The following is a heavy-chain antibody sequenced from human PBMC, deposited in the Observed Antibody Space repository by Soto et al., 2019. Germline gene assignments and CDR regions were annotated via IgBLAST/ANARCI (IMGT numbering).Heavy chain of an antibody. V-gene: IGHV3-23*01. J-gene: IGHJ1*01. CDR2: ISGSGGTT. Sequence: GGSLRLSCAASGFTFSSHAMSWVRQAPGKGLEWVSVISGSGGTTNHADSVKGRFTISRDNSKNTLYLQMNSLRAEDTAVYYCAKYFYEGSGPMGNWGQGTLVTVSS. CDR1: GFTFSSHA. CDR3: AKYFYEGSGPMGN. D-gene: IGHD3-22*01.